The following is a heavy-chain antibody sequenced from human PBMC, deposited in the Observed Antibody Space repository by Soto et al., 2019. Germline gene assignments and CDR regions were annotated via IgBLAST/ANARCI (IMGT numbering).Heavy chain of an antibody. CDR3: VRRVSGNYDY. CDR2: ISSNGGTT. CDR1: GFTFSSYD. V-gene: IGHV3-64*01. Sequence: EVQLAESGGGMVQPGGSLRLSCVASGFTFSSYDMHWVRQAPGNGLEYVSSISSNGGTTYYGNSVKGRFTISRDNSKNTLYLQMGSLRAEDIAVYYCVRRVSGNYDYWGQGTLVTVSS. D-gene: IGHD1-7*01. J-gene: IGHJ4*02.